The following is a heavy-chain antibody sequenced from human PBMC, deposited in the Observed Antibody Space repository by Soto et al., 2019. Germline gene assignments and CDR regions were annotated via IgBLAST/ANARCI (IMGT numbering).Heavy chain of an antibody. CDR3: ARGGAYKIDY. J-gene: IGHJ4*02. CDR2: ISSSSSTI. Sequence: EVQLVESGGGLVQPGGSLRLPCAASGFTLSSYSMNWVRQAPGKGLEWVSYISSSSSTIYYADSVKGRFTISRDNAKNSLWLQMNSLRDEDTAVYYCARGGAYKIDYWGQGTLVTVSS. D-gene: IGHD1-20*01. CDR1: GFTLSSYS. V-gene: IGHV3-48*02.